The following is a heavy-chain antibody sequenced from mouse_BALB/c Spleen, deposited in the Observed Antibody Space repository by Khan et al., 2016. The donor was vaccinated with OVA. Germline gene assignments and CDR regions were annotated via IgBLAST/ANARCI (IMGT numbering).Heavy chain of an antibody. CDR1: GDSITSGY. V-gene: IGHV3-8*02. J-gene: IGHJ3*01. CDR2: ISYSGNT. D-gene: IGHD1-1*01. Sequence: EVQLQESGPSLVKPSQTLSLTCSVTGDSITSGYWNWIRKFPGNKLEYMGYISYSGNTYYNPSLKSRISITRNTSKNQYYLQLNSVTTETTATFYCACELRGFTYWGQGTLVTVSA. CDR3: ACELRGFTY.